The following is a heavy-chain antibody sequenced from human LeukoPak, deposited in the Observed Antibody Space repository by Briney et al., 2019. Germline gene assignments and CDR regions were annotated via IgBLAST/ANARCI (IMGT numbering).Heavy chain of an antibody. CDR2: IKKDGSEK. V-gene: IGHV3-7*01. D-gene: IGHD2-8*02. J-gene: IGHJ5*02. CDR1: GFTFSNNW. CDR3: VKDAGTA. Sequence: PGGSLRLSCAASGFTFSNNWMSWVRRAPGKGLECVANIKKDGSEKYYINSVKGRFTISRDNAKNSLYLQMNSLRAEDTALYYCVKDAGTAWGQGTLVTVSS.